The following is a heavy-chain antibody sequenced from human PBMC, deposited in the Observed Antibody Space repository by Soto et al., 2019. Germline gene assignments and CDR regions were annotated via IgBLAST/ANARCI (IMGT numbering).Heavy chain of an antibody. V-gene: IGHV3-15*01. D-gene: IGHD2-15*01. CDR1: RFTFTYAW. J-gene: IGHJ6*02. CDR3: TTCSGGSCYVDYYGMDV. Sequence: GGSLRLSCGASRFTFTYAWMNWVRQAPGKGLEWVGRIKSKTDGGTTDYAAPVKGRITISRDDSKNTVYLQMNSLKTEDTGVYYCTTCSGGSCYVDYYGMDVWGQGTKVTVSS. CDR2: IKSKTDGGTT.